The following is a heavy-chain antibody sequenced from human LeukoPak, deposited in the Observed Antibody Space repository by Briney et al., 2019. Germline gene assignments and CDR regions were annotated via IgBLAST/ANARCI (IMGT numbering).Heavy chain of an antibody. J-gene: IGHJ4*02. D-gene: IGHD4-17*01. CDR3: AKTFLDYGDYVIPRFDY. V-gene: IGHV3-30*02. CDR1: GFTFSSYG. CDR2: IRYDGSNK. Sequence: PGGSLRLSCAASGFTFSSYGMHCVPQAPGEGREGVTFIRYDGSNKYYTDSVKGRFTISRDNSKNTLYLQMNSLRAKDTAVYSCAKTFLDYGDYVIPRFDYWGQGTLVTVSS.